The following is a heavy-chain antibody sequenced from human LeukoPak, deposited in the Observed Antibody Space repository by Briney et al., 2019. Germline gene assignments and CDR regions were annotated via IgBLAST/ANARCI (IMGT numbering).Heavy chain of an antibody. D-gene: IGHD3-10*01. J-gene: IGHJ6*02. V-gene: IGHV1-3*01. CDR1: GYTFTSYA. Sequence: GASVKVSCKSSGYTFTSYAMHWVRQAPGQRLEWMGWINAGNGNTKYSQKFQGRVTITRDTSASTAYMELSSLRSEDTAVYYCARDRTGGSGRTNYYYGMDVWGQGTTVTVSS. CDR3: ARDRTGGSGRTNYYYGMDV. CDR2: INAGNGNT.